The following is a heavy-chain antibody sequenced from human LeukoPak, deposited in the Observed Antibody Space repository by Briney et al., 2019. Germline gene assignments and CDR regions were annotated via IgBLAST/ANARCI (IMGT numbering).Heavy chain of an antibody. CDR3: AKEFSATPRAAAQTGDAFDV. CDR2: ISFDGKVS. V-gene: IGHV3-30*18. D-gene: IGHD7-27*01. J-gene: IGHJ3*01. Sequence: GGSLRLSCAAPGFTLNRYGMHWVGKAPGKGLEWVAVISFDGKVSNYGDSVKERFTISRDNSKNTLDLQMNSLRPEHSAVYYCAKEFSATPRAAAQTGDAFDVWGQGTMLTVSS. CDR1: GFTLNRYG.